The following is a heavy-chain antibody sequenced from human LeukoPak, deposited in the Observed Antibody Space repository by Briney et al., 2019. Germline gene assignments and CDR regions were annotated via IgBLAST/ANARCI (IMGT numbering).Heavy chain of an antibody. CDR1: GYTFTSYY. D-gene: IGHD3-16*02. Sequence: ASVKVSCKASGYTFTSYYMHWVRQAPGQGLEWMGIINPSGGSTSYAQKFQGRVTMTRDTSTSTVYMELSSLRSEDTAVYYCARALYDYVWGSYRYTGYYFDYWAREPWSPSPQ. J-gene: IGHJ4*02. CDR2: INPSGGST. V-gene: IGHV1-46*01. CDR3: ARALYDYVWGSYRYTGYYFDY.